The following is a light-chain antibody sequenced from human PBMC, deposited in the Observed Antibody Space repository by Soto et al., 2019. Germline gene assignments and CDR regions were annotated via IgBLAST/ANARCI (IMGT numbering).Light chain of an antibody. J-gene: IGKJ1*01. CDR2: SAS. Sequence: DIQMTQSPSSLSASIGDRVTITCRASRGINTYVNWYQQKPGKAPKLLIFSASNLQGGVPSRFSGTGSGTDITFTISSLLPEDFATYYCQQTDTTPRTFGQGTKVDI. V-gene: IGKV1-39*01. CDR1: RGINTY. CDR3: QQTDTTPRT.